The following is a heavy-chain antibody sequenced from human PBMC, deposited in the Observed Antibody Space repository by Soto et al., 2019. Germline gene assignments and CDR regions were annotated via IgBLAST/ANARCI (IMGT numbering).Heavy chain of an antibody. CDR1: GFTFGSYA. D-gene: IGHD2-2*01. CDR3: AKVLYCSSTNCYLFDY. CDR2: IVGDGGST. Sequence: PGGSLRLSCAASGFTFGSYAMSWVRQAPGKGLEWVSAIVGDGGSTYYADSVKGRFTISRDNSKNTLYLQMNSLRAEDTAVYYCAKVLYCSSTNCYLFDYWGQGTLVTVSS. V-gene: IGHV3-23*01. J-gene: IGHJ4*02.